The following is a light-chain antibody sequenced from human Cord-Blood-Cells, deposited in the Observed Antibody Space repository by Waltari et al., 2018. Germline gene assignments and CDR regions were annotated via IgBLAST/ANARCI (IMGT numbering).Light chain of an antibody. CDR2: GAS. J-gene: IGKJ4*01. CDR1: QSVSSN. V-gene: IGKV3-15*01. CDR3: QQYNNWPPLT. Sequence: EIVMTQSPATLSVSPGERATLSCMASQSVSSNLAWYQQKPGQAPSLLIYGASTRATGIPARFSGSGSGTEFTLTISSLQSEDFAVYYCQQYNNWPPLTFGGGTKVEIK.